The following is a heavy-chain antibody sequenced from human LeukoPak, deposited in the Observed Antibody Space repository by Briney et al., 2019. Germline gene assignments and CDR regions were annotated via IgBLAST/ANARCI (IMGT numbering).Heavy chain of an antibody. CDR1: GYTFTSYD. J-gene: IGHJ4*02. V-gene: IGHV1-8*01. CDR3: ARRGDGGGDY. Sequence: EASLKVSCKASGYTFTSYDINWVRQATGQGLEWMGWMNPNSGNTGYAQKFQGRVTITADKSTSTAYMELSSLRSEDTAVYYCARRGDGGGDYWGQGTLVTVSS. CDR2: MNPNSGNT. D-gene: IGHD3-10*01.